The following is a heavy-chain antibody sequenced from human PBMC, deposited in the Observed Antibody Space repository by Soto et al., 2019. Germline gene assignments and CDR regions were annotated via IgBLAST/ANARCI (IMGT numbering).Heavy chain of an antibody. D-gene: IGHD6-19*01. CDR2: IWYDGSNK. Sequence: PGGSLRLSCAASGFTFSSYGMHWVRQAPGKGLEWVAVIWYDGSNKYYADSVKGRFTISRDNSKNTLYLQMNSLRAEDTAVYYCARDARGEWLVNEIDYWGQGTLVTVSS. CDR1: GFTFSSYG. CDR3: ARDARGEWLVNEIDY. J-gene: IGHJ4*02. V-gene: IGHV3-33*01.